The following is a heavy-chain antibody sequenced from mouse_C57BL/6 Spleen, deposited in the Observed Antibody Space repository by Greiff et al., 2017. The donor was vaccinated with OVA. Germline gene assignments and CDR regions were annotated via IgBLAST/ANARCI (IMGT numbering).Heavy chain of an antibody. V-gene: IGHV5-4*01. D-gene: IGHD4-1*01. CDR2: ISDGGSYT. CDR3: ASLWDAEGYYFDY. Sequence: EVHLVESGGGLVKPGGSLKLSCAASGFTFSSYAMSWVRQTPEKRLEWVATISDGGSYTYYPDNVKGRFTISRDNAKNNLYLQLSHLKAEYTAMDYCASLWDAEGYYFDYWGQGTTLTVSS. CDR1: GFTFSSYA. J-gene: IGHJ2*01.